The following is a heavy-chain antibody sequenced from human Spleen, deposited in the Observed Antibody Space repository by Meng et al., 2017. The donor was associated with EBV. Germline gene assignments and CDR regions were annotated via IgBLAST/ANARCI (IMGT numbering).Heavy chain of an antibody. Sequence: QIALKESGPTLVKPTQTLTLTCTFSGLSLSTTGVGVGWIRQPTGKALEWLALIYWDDDKRYSPSLKNRLTITKDTSKNQVVLTVTNMDPVDTATYYCVHIPPGYFDWLFDYWGQGTLVTVSS. CDR2: IYWDDDK. J-gene: IGHJ4*02. CDR1: GLSLSTTGVG. V-gene: IGHV2-5*02. CDR3: VHIPPGYFDWLFDY. D-gene: IGHD3-9*01.